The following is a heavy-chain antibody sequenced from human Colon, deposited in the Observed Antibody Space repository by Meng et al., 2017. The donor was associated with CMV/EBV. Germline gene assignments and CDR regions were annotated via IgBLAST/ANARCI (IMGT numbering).Heavy chain of an antibody. D-gene: IGHD1-26*01. J-gene: IGHJ4*02. Sequence: CAASGFPFSSYWMHWVRQVPGKGLVWVSRINSDGTSESYADSVQGRFTISRDNAKSTLYLQMNSLRAEDTAVYYCARGYSGTYRADYWGQGTLVTVSS. CDR3: ARGYSGTYRADY. V-gene: IGHV3-74*01. CDR1: GFPFSSYW. CDR2: INSDGTSE.